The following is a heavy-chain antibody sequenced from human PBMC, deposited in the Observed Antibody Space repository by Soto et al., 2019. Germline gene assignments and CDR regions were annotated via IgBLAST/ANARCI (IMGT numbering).Heavy chain of an antibody. CDR1: GGTFSSYA. J-gene: IGHJ6*02. D-gene: IGHD5-18*01. Sequence: QVQLVQSGAEVKKPGSSVKVSCKASGGTFSSYAISWVRQAPGQGLEWMGGIIPIFGTANYAQKFQGRVTITADEATSTAYMELSSLRSEDTAVYYCAMVDTAMGAEGYYYYGMDVWGQGTTVTVSS. V-gene: IGHV1-69*01. CDR3: AMVDTAMGAEGYYYYGMDV. CDR2: IIPIFGTA.